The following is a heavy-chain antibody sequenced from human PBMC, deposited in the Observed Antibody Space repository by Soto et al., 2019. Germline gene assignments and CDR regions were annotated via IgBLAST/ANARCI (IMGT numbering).Heavy chain of an antibody. D-gene: IGHD5-18*01. CDR3: ARDTGYTFGSLNY. V-gene: IGHV1-3*01. J-gene: IGHJ4*02. Sequence: HVELVQSGADVKKPGASVTISCKASGYTFTDYALHWVRQAPGQRLEWMGWMNAGVGNTLYTQKFQGRITITRDTSASTAYMELNSLKSEDTAIYYCARDTGYTFGSLNYWGPGTLVTVSS. CDR1: GYTFTDYA. CDR2: MNAGVGNT.